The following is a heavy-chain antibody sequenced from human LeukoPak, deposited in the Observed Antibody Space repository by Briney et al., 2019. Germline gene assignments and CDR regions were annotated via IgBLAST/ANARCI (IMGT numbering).Heavy chain of an antibody. V-gene: IGHV3-30*18. Sequence: GGSLRLSCAASGFTFSSYGMHWVRQAPGKGLERVAVISYDGSNKYYADSVKGRFTISRDNSKNTLYLQMNSLRAEDTAVYYCAKEYYYDSSGYYWGQGTLVTVSS. CDR2: ISYDGSNK. J-gene: IGHJ4*02. CDR1: GFTFSSYG. CDR3: AKEYYYDSSGYY. D-gene: IGHD3-22*01.